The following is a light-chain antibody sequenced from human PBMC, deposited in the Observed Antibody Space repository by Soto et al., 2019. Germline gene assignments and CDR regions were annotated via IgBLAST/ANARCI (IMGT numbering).Light chain of an antibody. CDR3: CSYAGSSRV. Sequence: QSALTQPRSVSGSPGQSVTISCTGTSSDVGGYDYVSWYQQHPDKAPKLMIYDVSTRPSGVPDRFSGSKSGNTASLTISGLQAEDEAEYYCCSYAGSSRVFGTGTKVTVL. V-gene: IGLV2-11*01. CDR2: DVS. J-gene: IGLJ1*01. CDR1: SSDVGGYDY.